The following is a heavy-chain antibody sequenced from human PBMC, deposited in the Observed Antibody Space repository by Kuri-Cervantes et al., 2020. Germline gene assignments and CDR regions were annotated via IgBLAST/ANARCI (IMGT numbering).Heavy chain of an antibody. CDR3: ARDMITFGGVIVKDWYFDL. CDR1: GFTFSSYS. J-gene: IGHJ2*01. CDR2: ISSSSSYI. Sequence: LSLTCAASGFTFSSYSMNWVRQAPGKGLEWVSSISSSSSYIYYADSVKGRFTISRDNAKNSLYLQMNSLRDEDTAVYYCARDMITFGGVIVKDWYFDLWGRGTLVTVSS. D-gene: IGHD3-16*02. V-gene: IGHV3-21*01.